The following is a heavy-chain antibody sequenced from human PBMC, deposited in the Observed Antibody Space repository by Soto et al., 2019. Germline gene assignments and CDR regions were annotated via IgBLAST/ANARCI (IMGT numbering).Heavy chain of an antibody. D-gene: IGHD1-26*01. Sequence: SQTLSLTWAISGDIVSSNSAALNWISQSPSRCLEWLGRTYYRSKWYNDYAVSVKGRITINPDTSKNQYSLQLNSVTPEDTAVYFCARGEQYSGRIFDYWGQGTLVTVSS. CDR3: ARGEQYSGRIFDY. CDR2: TYYRSKWYN. J-gene: IGHJ4*01. CDR1: GDIVSSNSAA. V-gene: IGHV6-1*01.